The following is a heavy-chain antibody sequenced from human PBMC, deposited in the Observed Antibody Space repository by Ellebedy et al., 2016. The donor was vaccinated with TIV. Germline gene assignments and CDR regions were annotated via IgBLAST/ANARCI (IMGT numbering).Heavy chain of an antibody. D-gene: IGHD2-15*01. CDR1: GYTFTSYD. Sequence: ASVKVSXXASGYTFTSYDINWVRQATGQGLEWMGWMNPNSGNTGYAQKFQGRVTMTRNTSISTAYMELSSLRSEDTAVYYCARTPTLAATRGYWFNPWGQGTLVTVSS. CDR2: MNPNSGNT. V-gene: IGHV1-8*01. J-gene: IGHJ5*02. CDR3: ARTPTLAATRGYWFNP.